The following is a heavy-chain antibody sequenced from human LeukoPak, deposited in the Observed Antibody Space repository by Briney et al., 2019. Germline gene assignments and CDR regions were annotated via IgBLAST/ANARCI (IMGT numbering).Heavy chain of an antibody. CDR1: TFTFSTSG. D-gene: IGHD3-10*01. CDR2: IRQDGGLT. V-gene: IGHV3-7*01. Sequence: PGGSLRLSCVASTFTFSTSGMNWVRQAPGKGLQWVGNIRQDGGLTHYSDSVKGRFTISRDNAKRSLYLQMNSLRPEDTAVYYCARDGHSSGSFDYWGQGTLVTVSS. CDR3: ARDGHSSGSFDY. J-gene: IGHJ4*02.